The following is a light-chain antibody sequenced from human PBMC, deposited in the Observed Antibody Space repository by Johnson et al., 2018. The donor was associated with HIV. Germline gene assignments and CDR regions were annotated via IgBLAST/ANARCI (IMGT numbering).Light chain of an antibody. CDR3: GTWDSSLSAGV. Sequence: QSVLTQPPSVSAAPGQKVTISCSGSSSNIGNNYVSWYQQLPGTAPKLLIYDNNKRPSGIPDRFSGSKSGTSATLGITGLQTGDEADYYCGTWDSSLSAGVFVTGPKVTVL. J-gene: IGLJ1*01. CDR2: DNN. V-gene: IGLV1-51*01. CDR1: SSNIGNNY.